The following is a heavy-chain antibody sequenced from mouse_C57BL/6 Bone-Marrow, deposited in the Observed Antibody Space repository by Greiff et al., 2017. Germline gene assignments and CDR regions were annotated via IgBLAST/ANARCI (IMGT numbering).Heavy chain of an antibody. D-gene: IGHD3-2*02. CDR1: GFNIKDDY. CDR2: IDPENGDT. CDR3: TTAQKAQAPYYFDY. J-gene: IGHJ2*01. Sequence: VQLQQSGAELVRPGASVKLSCTASGFNIKDDYMHWVKQRPEQGLEWIGWIDPENGDTEYASKFQGKATITADTSSNTAYLQLSSLTSEDTAVYYGTTAQKAQAPYYFDYWGQGTTLTVSS. V-gene: IGHV14-4*01.